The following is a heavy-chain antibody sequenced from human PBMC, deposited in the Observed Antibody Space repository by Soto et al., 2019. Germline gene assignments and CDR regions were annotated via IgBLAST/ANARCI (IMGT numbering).Heavy chain of an antibody. Sequence: GALRLSCGTSGCTFGADYNNWSPHAPGKGLEGVSYISRSGSSTYYVDSVRGRFTISRDNAKNSLYLQMDSLGAEDTAVYYFERAAAPRPAAWYWAQGTLVTVSS. J-gene: IGHJ4*02. CDR2: ISRSGSST. V-gene: IGHV3-11*01. D-gene: IGHD6-25*01. CDR3: ERAAAPRPAAWY. CDR1: GCTFGADY.